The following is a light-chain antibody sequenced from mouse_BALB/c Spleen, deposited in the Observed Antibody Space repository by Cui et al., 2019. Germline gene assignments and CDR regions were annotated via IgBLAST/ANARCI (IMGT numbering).Light chain of an antibody. Sequence: MKITQPPSSMYASLGGRVTITCKASQDINSYLSWFQQKPGKSPKTLIYRANRLVDGVPSRFSGSGSGQDYSLTISSLEYEDMGIYYCLQYDEFPYTFGGGTKLEIK. J-gene: IGKJ2*01. V-gene: IGKV14-111*01. CDR3: LQYDEFPYT. CDR2: RAN. CDR1: QDINSY.